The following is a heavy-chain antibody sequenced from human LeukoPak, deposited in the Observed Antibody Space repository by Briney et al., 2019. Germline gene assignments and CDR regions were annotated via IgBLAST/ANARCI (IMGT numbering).Heavy chain of an antibody. CDR3: ARVLRKRYWGFCDY. CDR1: GGSFSGYY. V-gene: IGHV4-34*01. Sequence: SETLSLTCAVYGGSFSGYYWSWIRQPPGKGMEWIGEINHSGSTNYNPSLKSRVTISVDTSKNQFSLKLSSVTAADTAVYYCARVLRKRYWGFCDYWGQGTLVTVSS. J-gene: IGHJ4*02. CDR2: INHSGST. D-gene: IGHD7-27*01.